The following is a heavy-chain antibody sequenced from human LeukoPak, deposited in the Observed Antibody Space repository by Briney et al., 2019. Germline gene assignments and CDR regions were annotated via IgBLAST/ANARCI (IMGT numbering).Heavy chain of an antibody. D-gene: IGHD1-26*01. CDR2: ISSSSSYI. CDR3: ARGLNSGSQSY. J-gene: IGHJ4*02. CDR1: GFTFSSYS. V-gene: IGHV3-21*01. Sequence: PGGSLRVSGAASGFTFSSYSMNWVRQAPGKGLEWVSSISSSSSYIYYADSVKGRFTISRDNAKNSLYLQMNSLRAEDTAVYYCARGLNSGSQSYWGQGTLVTVSS.